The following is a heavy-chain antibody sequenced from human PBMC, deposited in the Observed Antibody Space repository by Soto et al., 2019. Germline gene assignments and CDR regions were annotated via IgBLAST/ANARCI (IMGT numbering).Heavy chain of an antibody. J-gene: IGHJ6*02. Sequence: SVKVSCKASGGTFSSYAISWVRQAPGQGLEWMGGIIPIFGTANYAQKFQGRVTITADKSTSTAYMELSSLRSEDTAVYYCARDYYDSSGPITHYYYYGMDVWGQGTTVTVSS. CDR2: IIPIFGTA. CDR1: GGTFSSYA. D-gene: IGHD3-22*01. V-gene: IGHV1-69*06. CDR3: ARDYYDSSGPITHYYYYGMDV.